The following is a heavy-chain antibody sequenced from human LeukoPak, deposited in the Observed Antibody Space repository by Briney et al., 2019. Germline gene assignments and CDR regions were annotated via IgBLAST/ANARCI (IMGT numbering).Heavy chain of an antibody. J-gene: IGHJ4*02. D-gene: IGHD3-10*01. V-gene: IGHV4-59*01. CDR3: ARGEGTMVRGVGPFDS. CDR2: VYYDGVA. CDR1: GGSTSGNY. Sequence: SETLSLTCTVSGGSTSGNYWGWIRQPLGKGLESIGYVYYDGVARYNPSLKSRVTISIDTSKNQMSLKVTSVTAADTAVYYCARGEGTMVRGVGPFDSWSQGTLVTVSS.